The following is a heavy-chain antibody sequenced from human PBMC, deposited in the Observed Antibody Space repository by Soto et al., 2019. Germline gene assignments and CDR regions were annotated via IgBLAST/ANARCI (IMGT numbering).Heavy chain of an antibody. CDR2: ISGSGGST. J-gene: IGHJ4*02. D-gene: IGHD3-22*01. Sequence: PGGSLRLSCAASGFTFSSYAMSWVRQAPGKGLEWVSAISGSGGSTYYADSVKGRFTISRDNSKNTLYLQMNRLRAEDTAVYYCANLLLDTYYYDSSGPAFHYRGQGTLVTGSS. CDR3: ANLLLDTYYYDSSGPAFHY. V-gene: IGHV3-23*01. CDR1: GFTFSSYA.